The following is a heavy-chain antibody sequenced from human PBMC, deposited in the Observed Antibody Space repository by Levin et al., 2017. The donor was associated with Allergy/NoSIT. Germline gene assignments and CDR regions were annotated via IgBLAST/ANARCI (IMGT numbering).Heavy chain of an antibody. Sequence: SQTLSLTCAVYGGSFSGYYWSWIRQPPGKGLEWIGEINHSGSTNYNPSLKSRVTISVDTSKNQFSLKLSSVTAADTAVYYCARVRTGTKRFDYWGQGTLVTVSS. CDR2: INHSGST. V-gene: IGHV4-34*01. CDR1: GGSFSGYY. D-gene: IGHD1-7*01. J-gene: IGHJ4*02. CDR3: ARVRTGTKRFDY.